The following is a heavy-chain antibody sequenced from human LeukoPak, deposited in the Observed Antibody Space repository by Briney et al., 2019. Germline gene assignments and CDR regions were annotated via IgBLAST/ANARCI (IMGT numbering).Heavy chain of an antibody. J-gene: IGHJ4*02. D-gene: IGHD4-23*01. Sequence: PGGSLRLSCAASGFTFSSYEMNWVRQAPGKGLEWVSYISSSGRTIYYGDSVKGRFTISRDNAKNSLYLQMNSLRAEDTAVYYCVRDNGGSSPFDYWGQGTLVTVSS. CDR1: GFTFSSYE. CDR3: VRDNGGSSPFDY. V-gene: IGHV3-48*03. CDR2: ISSSGRTI.